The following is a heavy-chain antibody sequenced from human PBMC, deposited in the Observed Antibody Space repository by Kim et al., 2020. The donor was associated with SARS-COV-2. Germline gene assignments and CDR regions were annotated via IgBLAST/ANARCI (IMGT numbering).Heavy chain of an antibody. CDR1: GFTFSSYG. D-gene: IGHD6-19*01. CDR3: ARDIASYSSGWLYYYYG. V-gene: IGHV3-30*04. J-gene: IGHJ6*01. Sequence: GGSLRLSCAASGFTFSSYGMHWVRQAPGKGLVGVAVISYDGSNKNYVDSVKGRFTISRDNSKNTLYLQMNSLRAEDTAVYYCARDIASYSSGWLYYYYG. CDR2: ISYDGSNK.